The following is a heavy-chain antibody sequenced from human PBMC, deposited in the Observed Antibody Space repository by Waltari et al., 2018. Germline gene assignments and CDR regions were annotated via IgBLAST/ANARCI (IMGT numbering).Heavy chain of an antibody. J-gene: IGHJ4*02. CDR3: AKERVATIDYFDY. CDR2: IRYDGSNK. Sequence: QVQLVESGGGVVQPGGSLRLSCAASGFTFSSYGMHWVRQAPGKGLEWVAFIRYDGSNKDYADSVKGRFTISRDNSKNTLYLQMNSLRAEDTAVYYCAKERVATIDYFDYWGQGTLVTVSS. V-gene: IGHV3-30*02. D-gene: IGHD5-12*01. CDR1: GFTFSSYG.